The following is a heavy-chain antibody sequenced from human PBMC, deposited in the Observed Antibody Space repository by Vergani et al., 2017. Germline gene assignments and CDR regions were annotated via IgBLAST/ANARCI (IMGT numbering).Heavy chain of an antibody. D-gene: IGHD5-18*01. CDR3: ARGNTAMVPDY. Sequence: EVQLVESGGGLVKPGGSLRLSCAASGFTFSNAWMSWVRQAPGKGLEWVSSISSSSSYIYYADSVKGRFTISRDNAKNSLYLQMNSLRAEDTAVYYCARGNTAMVPDYWGQGTLVTVSS. V-gene: IGHV3-21*01. CDR1: GFTFSNAW. CDR2: ISSSSSYI. J-gene: IGHJ4*02.